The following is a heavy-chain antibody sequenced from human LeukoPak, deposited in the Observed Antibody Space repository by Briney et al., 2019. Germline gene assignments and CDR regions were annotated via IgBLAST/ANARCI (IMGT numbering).Heavy chain of an antibody. D-gene: IGHD2-15*01. V-gene: IGHV1-58*02. CDR3: AVAPCSGGSCHPFDY. Sequence: SVKVSCKASGFTFTSSAMLWVRQARGQRLEWIGWIVVGSGNTNYAQKFQERVTITRDMSTSTAYMELSSLRSEDTAVYYCAVAPCSGGSCHPFDYWGQGTLVTVSS. CDR2: IVVGSGNT. CDR1: GFTFTSSA. J-gene: IGHJ4*02.